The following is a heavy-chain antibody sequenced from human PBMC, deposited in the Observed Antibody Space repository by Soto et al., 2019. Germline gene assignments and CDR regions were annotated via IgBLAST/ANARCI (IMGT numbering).Heavy chain of an antibody. Sequence: GGSLRLSCAASGFTFSNYAVTWVRQAPGKGLEWVSTISGSGGSTYYADSVKGRFTISRDNPKNTLYLQVNSLRAEDTAIYYCAKVYYDFWSGYSYHFDYWGQGTLVTVSS. CDR2: ISGSGGST. D-gene: IGHD3-3*01. CDR3: AKVYYDFWSGYSYHFDY. CDR1: GFTFSNYA. J-gene: IGHJ4*02. V-gene: IGHV3-23*01.